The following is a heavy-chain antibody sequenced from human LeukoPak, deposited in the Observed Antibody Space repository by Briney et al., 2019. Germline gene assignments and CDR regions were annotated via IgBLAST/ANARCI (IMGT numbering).Heavy chain of an antibody. CDR2: IIPIFGTA. J-gene: IGHJ4*02. V-gene: IGHV1-69*05. CDR1: GGTFSSYA. Sequence: SVKVSCKASGGTFSSYAISWVRQAPGRGLEWMGGIIPIFGTANYAQKFQGRVTITTDESTSTAYMELSSLRSEDTAVYYCAALYNWNYGVANFDYWGQGTLVTVSS. D-gene: IGHD1-7*01. CDR3: AALYNWNYGVANFDY.